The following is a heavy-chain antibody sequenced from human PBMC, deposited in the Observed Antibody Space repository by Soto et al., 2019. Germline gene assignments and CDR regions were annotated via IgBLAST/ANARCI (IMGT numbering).Heavy chain of an antibody. D-gene: IGHD3-22*01. V-gene: IGHV1-69*12. CDR1: GGTFSSYA. CDR3: ARDWDSSGYDSYYYYGMDV. Sequence: QVQLVQSGAEVKKPGSSVKVSCKASGGTFSSYAISWVRQAPGQGLEWMGGIIPIFGTANYAQKFQGRVTITADESTSTAYRELSSLRAEDTAVYYCARDWDSSGYDSYYYYGMDVWGQGTTVTVSS. CDR2: IIPIFGTA. J-gene: IGHJ6*02.